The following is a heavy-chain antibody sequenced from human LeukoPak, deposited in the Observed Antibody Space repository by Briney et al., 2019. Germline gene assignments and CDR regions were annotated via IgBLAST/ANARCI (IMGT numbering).Heavy chain of an antibody. Sequence: QPGGSLRLSCAASGFTFSSYAMSWVRQAPGKGLEWVSAISGSGGSTYYADSVKGRFTISRDNAKNSLYLQMNSLRAEDTAVYYCARVGYYDYVWGSYRYPFDYWGQGTLVTVSS. CDR1: GFTFSSYA. D-gene: IGHD3-16*02. V-gene: IGHV3-23*01. CDR3: ARVGYYDYVWGSYRYPFDY. J-gene: IGHJ4*02. CDR2: ISGSGGST.